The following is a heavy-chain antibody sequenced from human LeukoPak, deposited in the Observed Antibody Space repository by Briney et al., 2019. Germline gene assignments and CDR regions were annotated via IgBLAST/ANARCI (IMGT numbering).Heavy chain of an antibody. CDR2: IWNDGSNT. Sequence: PGGSLRLSCAASGFTFSSYAMSWVRRAPGKGLEWVAVIWNDGSNTYYADSVKGRFTISRDNSKNTLYLQMNSLRVEDTAVYYCARDGGIAADPDWYFDFWGQGTLVTVSS. V-gene: IGHV3-33*08. D-gene: IGHD6-13*01. CDR1: GFTFSSYA. CDR3: ARDGGIAADPDWYFDF. J-gene: IGHJ4*02.